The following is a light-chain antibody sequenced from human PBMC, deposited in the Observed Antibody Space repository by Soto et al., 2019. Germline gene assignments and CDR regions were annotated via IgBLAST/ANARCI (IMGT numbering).Light chain of an antibody. CDR1: SSDVGGYNY. CDR2: DVS. CDR3: SSYKSSSTYV. V-gene: IGLV2-14*01. Sequence: QSDLTRVGSVCRSPGPSLTITCTGTSSDVGGYNYVSWYQQHPGKAPKLMIYDVSNRPSGVSNRFSGSKSGNTASLTISGLQAEDEADYYCSSYKSSSTYVVGTGTEVPVL. J-gene: IGLJ1*01.